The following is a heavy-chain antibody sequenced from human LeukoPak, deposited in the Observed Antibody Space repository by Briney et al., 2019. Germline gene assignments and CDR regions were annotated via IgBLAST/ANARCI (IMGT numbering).Heavy chain of an antibody. J-gene: IGHJ5*02. D-gene: IGHD3-9*01. CDR2: IYYSGST. CDR3: ARGILTGYYKMESWFDP. CDR1: GGSISSSSYY. V-gene: IGHV4-39*07. Sequence: SETLSLTCTVSGGSISSSSYYWGWIRQPPGKGLEWIGSIYYSGSTYYNPSLKSRVTISVDTSKNQFSLKLSSVTAADTAVYYCARGILTGYYKMESWFDPWGQGTLVTVSS.